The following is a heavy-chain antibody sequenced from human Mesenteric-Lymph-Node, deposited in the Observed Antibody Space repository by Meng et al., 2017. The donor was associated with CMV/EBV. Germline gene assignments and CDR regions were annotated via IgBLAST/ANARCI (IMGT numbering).Heavy chain of an antibody. Sequence: GESLKISCAASGFTFSSYSMNWVRQAPGKGLEWVSVIYSGGNTHYADSVKGRFTISRDNSKNTLYLQMNSLRAEDTAVYYCAKSPVGDYYLDYWGQGTLVTSPQ. V-gene: IGHV3-23*03. J-gene: IGHJ4*02. CDR2: IYSGGNT. CDR3: AKSPVGDYYLDY. CDR1: GFTFSSYS. D-gene: IGHD4-17*01.